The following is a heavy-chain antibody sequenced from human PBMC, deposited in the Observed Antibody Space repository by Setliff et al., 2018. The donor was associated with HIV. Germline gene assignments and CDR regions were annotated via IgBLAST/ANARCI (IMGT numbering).Heavy chain of an antibody. CDR2: IYSSGTT. D-gene: IGHD6-19*01. CDR3: ARGGSSGWYRGGVDV. Sequence: SETLSLTCTVSGGSISGQYWSWFRQPPGKNMEWIASIYSSGTTNYNPSLRSRVIISVDTSTNQFYLKLSSVTAADTAVYYCARGGSSGWYRGGVDVWG. J-gene: IGHJ6*02. CDR1: GGSISGQY. V-gene: IGHV4-59*11.